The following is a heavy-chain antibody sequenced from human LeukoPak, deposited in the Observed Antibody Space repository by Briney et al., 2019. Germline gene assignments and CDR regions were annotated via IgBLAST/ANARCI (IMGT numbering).Heavy chain of an antibody. V-gene: IGHV3-53*01. CDR2: IYSGGST. D-gene: IGHD3-10*01. Sequence: GGSRRLSCAASGFSLSNSAMGWVRQAPGKGLEWVSVIYSGGSTYYADSVKGRFTISRDNSKNTLFLQMNSLRAEDTALYYCASFRPAAITMVRGVNTDTYFDYWGQGTLVTVSS. J-gene: IGHJ4*02. CDR3: ASFRPAAITMVRGVNTDTYFDY. CDR1: GFSLSNSA.